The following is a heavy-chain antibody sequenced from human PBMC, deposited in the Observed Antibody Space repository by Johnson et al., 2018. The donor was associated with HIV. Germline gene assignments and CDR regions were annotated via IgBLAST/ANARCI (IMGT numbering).Heavy chain of an antibody. CDR2: IWYDGSNK. Sequence: QVQLVESGGGVVQPGRSLRLSCAASGFTFSSYGMHWVRQVPGKGLDWVAVIWYDGSNKYYADSVKGRFTISSDNSKNTLYLQMNSLRAEDTAVYYCARDRLLATIPLRKSWGDAFDIWGQGTMVTVSS. CDR1: GFTFSSYG. CDR3: ARDRLLATIPLRKSWGDAFDI. D-gene: IGHD5-12*01. J-gene: IGHJ3*02. V-gene: IGHV3-33*01.